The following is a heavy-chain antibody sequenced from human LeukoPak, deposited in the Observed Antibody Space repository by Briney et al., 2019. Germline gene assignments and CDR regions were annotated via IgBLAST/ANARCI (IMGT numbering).Heavy chain of an antibody. V-gene: IGHV4-59*08. CDR1: GGSISSYY. Sequence: SETLSLTCTVSGGSISSYYWSWIRQPPGKGLEWIGYIYYSGSTNYNSSLKSRVTISVDTSKNQFSLKLSSVTAADTAVYYCARRRRDGYNFYFDYWGQGTLVTVSS. J-gene: IGHJ4*02. CDR3: ARRRRDGYNFYFDY. D-gene: IGHD5-12*01. CDR2: IYYSGST.